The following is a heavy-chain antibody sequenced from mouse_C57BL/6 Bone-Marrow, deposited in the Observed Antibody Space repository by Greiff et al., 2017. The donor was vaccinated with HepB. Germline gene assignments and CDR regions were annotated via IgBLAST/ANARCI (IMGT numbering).Heavy chain of an antibody. CDR2: IDPEDGET. D-gene: IGHD1-1*01. J-gene: IGHJ2*01. CDR1: GFNIKDYY. CDR3: ARLITTVVAGNYFDY. Sequence: EVQLKESGAELVKPGASVKLSCTASGFNIKDYYMHWVKQRTEQGLEWIGRIDPEDGETKYAPKFQGKATITADTSSNTAYLQLSSLTSEDTAVYYCARLITTVVAGNYFDYWGQGTTLTVSS. V-gene: IGHV14-2*01.